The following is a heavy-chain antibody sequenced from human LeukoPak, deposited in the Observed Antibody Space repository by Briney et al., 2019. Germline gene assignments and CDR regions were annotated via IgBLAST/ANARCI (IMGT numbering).Heavy chain of an antibody. D-gene: IGHD3-16*01. Sequence: SETLSLTCTVSGGSISSSSYYWGWIRQPPGKGLEWIGSIYYSGSTYYNPSLKSRVTISVDTSKNQFSLKLSSVTAADTAVYYCARDLRITIRDWGQGTLVTVSS. V-gene: IGHV4-39*07. J-gene: IGHJ4*02. CDR1: GGSISSSSYY. CDR2: IYYSGST. CDR3: ARDLRITIRD.